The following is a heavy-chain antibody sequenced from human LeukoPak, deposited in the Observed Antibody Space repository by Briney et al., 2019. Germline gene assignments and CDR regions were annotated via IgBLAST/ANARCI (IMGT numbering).Heavy chain of an antibody. J-gene: IGHJ3*02. CDR3: ATARGVFDI. D-gene: IGHD2-15*01. CDR2: IYSGGST. V-gene: IGHV3-66*01. Sequence: GRSLSLSCAASGFTVSSNYMTWVSQPPGKWMEWVSVIYSGGSTYYTDSVKGRFTISRDNSKNTLYLQMNNLRAEDTAVYYCATARGVFDIWGQGTMVTVSS. CDR1: GFTVSSNY.